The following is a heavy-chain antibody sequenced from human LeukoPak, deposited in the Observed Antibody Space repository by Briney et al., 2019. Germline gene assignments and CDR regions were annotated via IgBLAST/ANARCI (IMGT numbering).Heavy chain of an antibody. CDR1: GGSISSYY. CDR2: IYYSGST. D-gene: IGHD3-16*02. CDR3: ARYVWGSYPTFEDY. Sequence: TSETLSLTCAVSGGSISSYYWSWIRQPPGKGLEWIAYIYYSGSTHHNPSLKCRVTISVDTSKNQFSLKLSSVTAADTAVYYCARYVWGSYPTFEDYWGQGTLVTVSS. V-gene: IGHV4-59*01. J-gene: IGHJ4*02.